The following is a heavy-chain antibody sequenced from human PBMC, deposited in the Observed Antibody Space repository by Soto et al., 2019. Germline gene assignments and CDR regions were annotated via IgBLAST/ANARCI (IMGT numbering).Heavy chain of an antibody. CDR1: GFTFSSYG. V-gene: IGHV3-30*18. J-gene: IGHJ4*02. CDR3: AKETTRSGYDYFDY. CDR2: ISYDGTDK. D-gene: IGHD5-12*01. Sequence: GGSLRLSCAASGFTFSSYGIHWVRQAPGKGPEWVALISYDGTDKYYADSVKGRFTISRDNSKNTLYLQMSSLRAEDTAVYYCAKETTRSGYDYFDYWGQGTLVTVSS.